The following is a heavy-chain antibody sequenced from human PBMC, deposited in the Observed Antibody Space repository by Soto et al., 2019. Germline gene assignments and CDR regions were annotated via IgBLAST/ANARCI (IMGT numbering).Heavy chain of an antibody. V-gene: IGHV3-33*01. CDR1: GFTFSSYG. D-gene: IGHD3-22*01. CDR2: IWYDGSNK. CDR3: ARVHYDSSGFDY. Sequence: QVQLVESGGGVVQPGRSLRLFCAASGFTFSSYGMHWVRQAPGKGLEWVAVIWYDGSNKYYADSVKGRFTISRDNSKNTLYLQMNSLRAEDTAVYYCARVHYDSSGFDYWGQGTLVTVSS. J-gene: IGHJ4*02.